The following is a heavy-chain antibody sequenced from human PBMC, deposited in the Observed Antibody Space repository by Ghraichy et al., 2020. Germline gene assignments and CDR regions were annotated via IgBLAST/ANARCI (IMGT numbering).Heavy chain of an antibody. J-gene: IGHJ4*02. V-gene: IGHV3-23*01. Sequence: GGSLRLSCAASGFTFSSYAMSWVRQAPGKGLEWVSAISGSGGSTYYADSVKGRFTISRDNSKNTLYLQMNSLRAEDTAVYYCAKDQEVLEWSPLGFDYWGQGTLVTVSS. D-gene: IGHD3-3*01. CDR3: AKDQEVLEWSPLGFDY. CDR1: GFTFSSYA. CDR2: ISGSGGST.